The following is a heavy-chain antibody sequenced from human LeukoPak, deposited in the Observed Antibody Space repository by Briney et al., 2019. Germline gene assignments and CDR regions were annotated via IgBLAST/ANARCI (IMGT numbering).Heavy chain of an antibody. Sequence: GGSLTLSCPPSGFTFSSYAMRWVRPAAGKGVDWVSAISDSGNTYQPQSVKGRFTISSDSSKNTLFLQMTRLRPEDAAVYYCHGWFDPWGQGTLVTVSS. CDR1: GFTFSSYA. V-gene: IGHV3-23*01. CDR3: HGWFDP. CDR2: ISDSGNT. J-gene: IGHJ5*02.